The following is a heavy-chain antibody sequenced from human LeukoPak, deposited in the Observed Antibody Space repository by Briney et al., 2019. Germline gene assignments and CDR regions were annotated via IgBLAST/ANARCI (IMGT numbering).Heavy chain of an antibody. CDR2: ITSTSSDL. CDR3: ARAAGHYFDY. D-gene: IGHD3-10*01. Sequence: GGSLRLSCAASGFTFSSYEMNWVRQAPGKGLEWVSFITSTSSDLFYADSVKGRFTVSRDNARNSLYLQMNNLRAEDTAVYYCARAAGHYFDYWGQGSLVTVSS. V-gene: IGHV3-48*03. CDR1: GFTFSSYE. J-gene: IGHJ4*02.